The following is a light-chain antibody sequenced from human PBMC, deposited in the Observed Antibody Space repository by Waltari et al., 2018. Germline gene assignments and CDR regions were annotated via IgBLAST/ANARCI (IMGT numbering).Light chain of an antibody. V-gene: IGLV2-14*01. CDR2: DVS. CDR3: SSYTSSSTWV. CDR1: SSSVGGYNY. Sequence: QSALTQPAPVSGPPGQSITISCTGTSSSVGGYNYVSCYQQHPGKAPKLMIYDVSKRPSGVSNRFSGSKSGNTASLTISGLQAEDEADYYCSSYTSSSTWVFCGGTKLTVL. J-gene: IGLJ3*02.